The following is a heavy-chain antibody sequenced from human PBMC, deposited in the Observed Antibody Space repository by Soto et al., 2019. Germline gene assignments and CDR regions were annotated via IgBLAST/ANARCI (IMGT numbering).Heavy chain of an antibody. D-gene: IGHD1-20*01. CDR1: GYTFTSYA. CDR2: INAGNGNT. CDR3: ARGITLPTPLDY. Sequence: ASVKVSCKAYGYTFTSYAIHWVRQAPGQRLEWMGWINAGNGNTKYSQKFQGRVTITRDTSASTAYMELSSLRSEVTAVYYCARGITLPTPLDYWGQGTLVTVSS. V-gene: IGHV1-3*01. J-gene: IGHJ4*02.